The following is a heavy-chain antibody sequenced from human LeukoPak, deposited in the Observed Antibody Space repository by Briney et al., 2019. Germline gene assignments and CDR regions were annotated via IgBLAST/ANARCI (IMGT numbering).Heavy chain of an antibody. CDR3: ARGDFDWQPSEY. Sequence: ASVKVSCKASGYTFTGYYMHWVRQAPGQGLEWMGWINPNSGGTNYAQKFQGRVTMTRDTSISTACMELSRLRSDDTAVYYCARGDFDWQPSEYWGQGTLVTVSS. CDR1: GYTFTGYY. D-gene: IGHD3-9*01. CDR2: INPNSGGT. J-gene: IGHJ4*02. V-gene: IGHV1-2*02.